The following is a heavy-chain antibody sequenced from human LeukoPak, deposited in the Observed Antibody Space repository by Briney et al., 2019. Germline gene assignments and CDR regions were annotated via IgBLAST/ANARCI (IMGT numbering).Heavy chain of an antibody. CDR2: INAGNGNT. Sequence: ASVKVSCKASGYTFTSYAMHWVRQATGQRLEWMGWINAGNGNTKYSQKFQGRVTITRDTSASTAYMELSSLRSEDTAVYYCARAGYCSSTSCYQEPVDYWGQGTLVTVSS. J-gene: IGHJ4*02. V-gene: IGHV1-3*01. D-gene: IGHD2-2*03. CDR3: ARAGYCSSTSCYQEPVDY. CDR1: GYTFTSYA.